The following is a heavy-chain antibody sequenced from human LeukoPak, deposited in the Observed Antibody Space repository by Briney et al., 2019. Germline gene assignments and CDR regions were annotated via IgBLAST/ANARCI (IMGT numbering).Heavy chain of an antibody. J-gene: IGHJ4*02. Sequence: AGGSLRLCCVVSGFTLKTFKMNWVRQAPGQGLEWVSSISSDSTYTSYADSVKGRFTISGDNAKNSMYLQMDSLRAEDTAVYYCARVRRDGYYFDSWGQGTLITVSS. V-gene: IGHV3-21*01. CDR3: ARVRRDGYYFDS. CDR2: ISSDSTYT. CDR1: GFTLKTFK. D-gene: IGHD5-24*01.